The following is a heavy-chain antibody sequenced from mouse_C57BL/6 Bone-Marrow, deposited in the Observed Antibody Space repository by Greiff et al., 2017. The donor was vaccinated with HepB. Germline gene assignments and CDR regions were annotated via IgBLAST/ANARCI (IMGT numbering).Heavy chain of an antibody. D-gene: IGHD2-4*01. J-gene: IGHJ4*01. CDR1: GYSFTGYF. V-gene: IGHV1-20*01. CDR2: INPYNGDT. Sequence: EVQLQQSGPELVKPGDSVKISCKASGYSFTGYFMNWVMQSHGKSLEWIGRINPYNGDTFYNQKFKGKATLTVDKSSSTAHMELRSLTSEDSAVYYCAKGDYDVSYAMDYWGQGTSVTVSS. CDR3: AKGDYDVSYAMDY.